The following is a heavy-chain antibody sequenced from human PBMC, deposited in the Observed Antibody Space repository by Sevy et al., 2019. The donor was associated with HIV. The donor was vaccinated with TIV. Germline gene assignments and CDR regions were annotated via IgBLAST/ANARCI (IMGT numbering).Heavy chain of an antibody. CDR3: ARERGGYAFDY. CDR1: GGSISSGGYY. V-gene: IGHV4-31*03. J-gene: IGHJ4*02. CDR2: IYYSGST. Sequence: SETLSLTCTVSGGSISSGGYYWRWIRQHPGKGLEWIGYIYYSGSTYYNPSLKSRVTISVDTSKNQFSLKLSSVTAADTAVYYCARERGGYAFDYWGQRTLVTVSS. D-gene: IGHD3-22*01.